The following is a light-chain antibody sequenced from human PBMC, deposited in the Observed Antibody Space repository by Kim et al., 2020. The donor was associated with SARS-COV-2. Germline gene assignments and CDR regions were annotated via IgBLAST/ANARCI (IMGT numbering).Light chain of an antibody. CDR3: QQSYSTPLT. Sequence: ASVGGRVTIPCRASQSIGTYLNWYQHKPGKAPNLLIYAASSLRSGVPSRFSGRGSGTDFSLTISSLQPEDSATYYCQQSYSTPLTLGGGTKVDIK. J-gene: IGKJ4*01. CDR1: QSIGTY. V-gene: IGKV1-39*01. CDR2: AAS.